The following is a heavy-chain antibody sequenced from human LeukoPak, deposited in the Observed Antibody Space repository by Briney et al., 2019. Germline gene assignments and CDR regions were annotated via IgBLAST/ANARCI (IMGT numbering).Heavy chain of an antibody. CDR3: ARLSVRGVMGEDY. V-gene: IGHV4-59*08. D-gene: IGHD3-10*01. CDR1: GGSISSYY. Sequence: SETLSLTCTVSGGSISSYYWSWIRHPPGKGLEWIGYIYYSGSTNYNPSLKRRVTISVDTSKNQFSLKLSSVTAADTAVYYCARLSVRGVMGEDYWGRGTLVIVSS. CDR2: IYYSGST. J-gene: IGHJ4*02.